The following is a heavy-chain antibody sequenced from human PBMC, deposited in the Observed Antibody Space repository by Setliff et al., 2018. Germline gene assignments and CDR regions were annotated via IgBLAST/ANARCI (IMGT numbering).Heavy chain of an antibody. Sequence: GASVKVSCKASGYTFTSYGISWVRQAPGQGLEWMGWISAYNGNTNYAQKLQGRVTMTTDTSTSTAYMELRSLRSDDTAVHYCAREPLYYYGSGSYYKPPLYYYGMDVWGQGTTVTVSS. CDR2: ISAYNGNT. CDR3: AREPLYYYGSGSYYKPPLYYYGMDV. CDR1: GYTFTSYG. D-gene: IGHD3-10*01. V-gene: IGHV1-18*01. J-gene: IGHJ6*02.